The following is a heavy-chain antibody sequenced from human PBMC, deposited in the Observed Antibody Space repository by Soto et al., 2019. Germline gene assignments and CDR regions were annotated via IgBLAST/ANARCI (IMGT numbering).Heavy chain of an antibody. Sequence: QVQLQESGPGLVKPSETLSLTCTVSGGSISSYYWSWIRQPPGKGLEWIGYIYYSGSTNYNPSLKSRVTISVDTSKNQFSLKLSSVTAADTAVYYCARDNTVTDAFDIWGQGTMVTASS. CDR2: IYYSGST. CDR3: ARDNTVTDAFDI. D-gene: IGHD4-17*01. CDR1: GGSISSYY. J-gene: IGHJ3*02. V-gene: IGHV4-59*01.